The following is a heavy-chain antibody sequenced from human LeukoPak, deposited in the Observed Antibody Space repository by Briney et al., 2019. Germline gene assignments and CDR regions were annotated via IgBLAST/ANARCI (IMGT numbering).Heavy chain of an antibody. CDR3: ARVRIEYSSSSSEGGYYYGMDV. D-gene: IGHD6-6*01. J-gene: IGHJ6*02. V-gene: IGHV4-61*01. CDR2: IYYSGST. Sequence: SETPSLTCTVSGGSVSSGSYYWSWIRQPPGTGLEWIGYIYYSGSTNYNPSLKSRVTISVDTSKNQFSLKLSSVTAADTAVYYCARVRIEYSSSSSEGGYYYGMDVWGQGTTVTVSS. CDR1: GGSVSSGSYY.